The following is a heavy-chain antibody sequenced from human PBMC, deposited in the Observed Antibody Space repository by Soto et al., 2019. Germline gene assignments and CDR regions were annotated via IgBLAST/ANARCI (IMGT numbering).Heavy chain of an antibody. CDR2: IWYDGSNK. CDR3: ARAGGSGSYYNPGAFDI. D-gene: IGHD3-10*01. Sequence: GGSLRLSCAASGFTFSSYGMHWVRQAPGKGLEWGAVIWYDGSNKYYADSVKGRFTISRDNSKNTLYLQMNSLRAEDTAVYYCARAGGSGSYYNPGAFDIWGQGTMVTVSS. V-gene: IGHV3-33*01. J-gene: IGHJ3*02. CDR1: GFTFSSYG.